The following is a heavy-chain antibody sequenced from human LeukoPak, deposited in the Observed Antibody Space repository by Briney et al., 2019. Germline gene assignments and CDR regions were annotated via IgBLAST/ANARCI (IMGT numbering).Heavy chain of an antibody. J-gene: IGHJ4*02. CDR1: GFSFNGYG. CDR2: INSNGAT. V-gene: IGHV3-20*01. CDR3: ARGNSNFDS. D-gene: IGHD4-23*01. Sequence: GGSLRLSCAATGFSFNGYGMSWVRQAPGKGLEWVSGINSNGATSYADSVKGRFTISRDNAKNSLYVQMNSLRAEDTALYHCARGNSNFDSWGQGTLVTVSS.